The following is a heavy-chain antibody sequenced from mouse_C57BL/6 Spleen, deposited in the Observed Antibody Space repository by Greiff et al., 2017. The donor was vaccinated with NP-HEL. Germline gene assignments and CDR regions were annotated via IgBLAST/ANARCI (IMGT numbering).Heavy chain of an antibody. V-gene: IGHV1-26*01. CDR2: INPNNGGT. D-gene: IGHD1-1*01. J-gene: IGHJ2*01. Sequence: EVQLQQSGPELVKPGASVKISCKASGYTFTDYYMNWVKQSHGKSLEWIGDINPNNGGTSYNQKFKGKATLTVDKSSSTAYMELRSLTSEDSAVYYCARGRDYYGRDYFDYWGQGTTLTVSS. CDR3: ARGRDYYGRDYFDY. CDR1: GYTFTDYY.